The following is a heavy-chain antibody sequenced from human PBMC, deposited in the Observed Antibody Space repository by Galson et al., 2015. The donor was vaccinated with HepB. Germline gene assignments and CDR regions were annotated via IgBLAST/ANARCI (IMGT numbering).Heavy chain of an antibody. V-gene: IGHV3-33*01. Sequence: SLRLSCAASGFTFSSYGMHWVRQAPGKGLEWVAVIWYDGSNKYYADSVKGRFTISRDNSKNTLYLQMNSLRAEDTAVYYCARNSYCGGDCYLDYWGQGTLVTVSS. CDR2: IWYDGSNK. CDR3: ARNSYCGGDCYLDY. CDR1: GFTFSSYG. J-gene: IGHJ4*02. D-gene: IGHD2-21*02.